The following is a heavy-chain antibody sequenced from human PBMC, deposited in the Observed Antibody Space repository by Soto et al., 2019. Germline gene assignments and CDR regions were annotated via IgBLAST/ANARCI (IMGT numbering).Heavy chain of an antibody. Sequence: PVGSLRLSCAASGFTFSDYYMSWIRQAPGKGLEWVSYISSSSSYTNYADSVKGRFTISRDNAKNSLYLQMNSLRAEGTAVYYCARRDIVVVPAAIDAFDIWGQGTMVTVSS. J-gene: IGHJ3*02. D-gene: IGHD2-2*01. CDR1: GFTFSDYY. CDR3: ARRDIVVVPAAIDAFDI. CDR2: ISSSSSYT. V-gene: IGHV3-11*03.